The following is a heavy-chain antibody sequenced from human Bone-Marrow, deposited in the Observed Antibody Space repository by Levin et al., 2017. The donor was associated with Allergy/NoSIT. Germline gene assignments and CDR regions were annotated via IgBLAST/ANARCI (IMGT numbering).Heavy chain of an antibody. Sequence: GSLRLSCAVSGFTFSRYWMSWVRQVPGKGLEWVANIKEDGSQTHYLDSVKGRFTISRDNARSVVFLQMNSLRVEDTGLYICAGTGFWGLGTPVTVSS. V-gene: IGHV3-7*01. CDR1: GFTFSRYW. J-gene: IGHJ4*02. CDR2: IKEDGSQT. CDR3: AGTGF. D-gene: IGHD3-9*01.